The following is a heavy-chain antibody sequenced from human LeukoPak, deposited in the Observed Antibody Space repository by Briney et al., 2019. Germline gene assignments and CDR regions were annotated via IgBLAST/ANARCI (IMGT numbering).Heavy chain of an antibody. CDR1: GGSISSYY. CDR2: IYYSGST. Sequence: SETLSLTCTVSGGSISSYYWSWLRQPPGKGLEWIGYIYYSGSTNYNPSLKSRVTISVDTSKNQFSLKLSSVTAADTAVYYCARDIAAAGHFDYWGQGTLVTVSS. J-gene: IGHJ4*02. V-gene: IGHV4-59*01. CDR3: ARDIAAAGHFDY. D-gene: IGHD6-13*01.